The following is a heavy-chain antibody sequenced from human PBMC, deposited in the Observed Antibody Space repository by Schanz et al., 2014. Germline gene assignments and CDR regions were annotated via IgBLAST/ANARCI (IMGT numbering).Heavy chain of an antibody. D-gene: IGHD3-10*01. V-gene: IGHV3-23*04. Sequence: EVQLVESGGGLVQPGGSLRLSCAASGFTFSSYAMTWVRQAPGKGLDWVSAISGSGSSTYYADSVKGRFTISRDNSKNTLYLQMNSLRAEDTAVYYCRLWFGELYYGMDVWGQGTTVTVSS. CDR3: RLWFGELYYGMDV. J-gene: IGHJ6*02. CDR2: ISGSGSST. CDR1: GFTFSSYA.